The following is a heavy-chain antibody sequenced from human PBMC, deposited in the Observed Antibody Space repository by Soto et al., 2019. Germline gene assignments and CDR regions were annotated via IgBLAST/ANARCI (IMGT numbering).Heavy chain of an antibody. CDR1: VFTFSSYA. CDR3: AKHIVVVVAAKSAYFDY. CDR2: ISGSGCST. V-gene: IGHV3-23*01. J-gene: IGHJ4*02. Sequence: GSLRLSCAASVFTFSSYAMSWVRQSPGKGLEWVSAISGSGCSTYYADSVKGRLTISRDNSKNTLYLQMNSLRAEDTAVYYCAKHIVVVVAAKSAYFDYWGQGTLVTVSS. D-gene: IGHD2-15*01.